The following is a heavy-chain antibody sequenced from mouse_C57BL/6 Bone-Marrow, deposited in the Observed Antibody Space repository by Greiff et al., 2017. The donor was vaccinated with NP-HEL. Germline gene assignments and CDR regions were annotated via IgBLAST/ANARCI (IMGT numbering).Heavy chain of an antibody. J-gene: IGHJ4*01. V-gene: IGHV1-72*01. CDR2: IDPNSGGT. D-gene: IGHD1-1*01. CDR1: GYTFTSYW. Sequence: QVQLQQSGAELVKPGASVKLSCKASGYTFTSYWMHWVKQRPGRGLEWIGRIDPNSGGTKYNEKFKSKATLTVDKPSSTAYMQLSSLTSEDSAVYYCARPYYGSSYVYYAMDYWGQGTSVTVSS. CDR3: ARPYYGSSYVYYAMDY.